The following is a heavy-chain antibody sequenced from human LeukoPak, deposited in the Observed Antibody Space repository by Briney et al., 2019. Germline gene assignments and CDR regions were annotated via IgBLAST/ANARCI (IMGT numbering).Heavy chain of an antibody. V-gene: IGHV3-30*03. CDR1: GFTFSSYG. CDR3: ARPNSDYYYGMDV. J-gene: IGHJ6*02. CDR2: ISYDGGDK. Sequence: PGGSLRLSCAASGFTFSSYGMHWVRQAPGKGLEWVAVISYDGGDKYYADSVKGRFTNSRDNSKNTLYLQMNSLRAEDTAVYYCARPNSDYYYGMDVWGQGTTVTVSS. D-gene: IGHD4-11*01.